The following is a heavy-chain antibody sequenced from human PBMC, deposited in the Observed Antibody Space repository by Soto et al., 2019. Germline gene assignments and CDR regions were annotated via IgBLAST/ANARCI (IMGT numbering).Heavy chain of an antibody. CDR1: GFTFNSYW. D-gene: IGHD4-4*01. Sequence: EVHLVESGGGLVQPGGSLRLTCVASGFTFNSYWMNWVRQSPGKGLEWVANIKQDGSAINYLDSVRGRFTISRDNGKNSLYLQMNSLRAEDAAVYYCATGRPRSNWVYFDYWGQGILVAVSS. CDR2: IKQDGSAI. CDR3: ATGRPRSNWVYFDY. J-gene: IGHJ4*02. V-gene: IGHV3-7*01.